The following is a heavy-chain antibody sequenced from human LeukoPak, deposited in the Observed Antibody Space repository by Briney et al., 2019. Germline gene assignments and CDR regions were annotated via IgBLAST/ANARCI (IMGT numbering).Heavy chain of an antibody. CDR1: GGSISGYY. D-gene: IGHD3-10*01. CDR2: IYYSGST. J-gene: IGHJ5*02. V-gene: IGHV4-59*08. CDR3: ARHGEYYYGSADRGWFDP. Sequence: SETLSLTCTVSGGSISGYYWSWIRQPPGKGLEWIGYIYYSGSTNYNPSLKSRVTISVDTSKNQFSLKLGSVTAADTAVYYCARHGEYYYGSADRGWFDPWGQGTLVTVSS.